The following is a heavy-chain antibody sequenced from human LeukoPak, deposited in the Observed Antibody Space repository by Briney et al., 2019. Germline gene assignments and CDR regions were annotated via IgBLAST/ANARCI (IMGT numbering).Heavy chain of an antibody. CDR1: GYTFTNYY. CDR3: ARKNQRGYYFDY. D-gene: IGHD5-12*01. V-gene: IGHV1-46*01. Sequence: ASVKVSCKASGYTFTNYYMHWVRQAPGQGLEWMGIINPSGGSTSYAQKFQGRVTMTRDTSTSTVYMELSSLRSEDTAVYYCARKNQRGYYFDYWGQGTLVTVSS. J-gene: IGHJ4*02. CDR2: INPSGGST.